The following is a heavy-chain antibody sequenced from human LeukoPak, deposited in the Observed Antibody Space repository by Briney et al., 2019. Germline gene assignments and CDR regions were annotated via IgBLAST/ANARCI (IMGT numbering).Heavy chain of an antibody. CDR1: GFTFSRYW. V-gene: IGHV3-7*04. J-gene: IGHJ4*02. CDR3: ARDWSTSRAYSGYPEY. Sequence: GGSLTLLCAASGFTFSRYWVTWVRQAPGKGPEWVANIEQDGSENHYVDSEKGRLSIPRDNDKNSLYLKMNSVRADDTAVYYCARDWSTSRAYSGYPEYWGQGSLVTVSS. D-gene: IGHD5-12*01. CDR2: IEQDGSEN.